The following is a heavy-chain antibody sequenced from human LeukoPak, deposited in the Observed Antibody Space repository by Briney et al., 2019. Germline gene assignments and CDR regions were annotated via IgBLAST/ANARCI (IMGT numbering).Heavy chain of an antibody. J-gene: IGHJ3*02. D-gene: IGHD5-12*01. V-gene: IGHV5-51*01. CDR2: IYPGDSDT. CDR1: GYSFTSYW. Sequence: GESLKISCKGSGYSFTSYWIGWVRQMPGKGLEWMGIIYPGDSDTRYSPSFQGQVTISADKSISTAYLQWSSLKASDTAMYYCARSTMMRIGYDFGHAFDIWGQGTIGTVSS. CDR3: ARSTMMRIGYDFGHAFDI.